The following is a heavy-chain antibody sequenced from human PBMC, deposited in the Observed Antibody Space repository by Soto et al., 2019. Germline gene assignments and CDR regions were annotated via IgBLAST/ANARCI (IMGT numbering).Heavy chain of an antibody. Sequence: QLQLQESGPGLVKPSETLSLTCTVSGDSISSSSYYWGWIRQPPGKGLEWIGSIFYTGSTYYNPSLKSRLPISLNPSKTQLSLKLSSVPAADTAVYYCASEQLVQGRDWFDPWGQGTLVTVSS. CDR3: ASEQLVQGRDWFDP. CDR2: IFYTGST. V-gene: IGHV4-39*01. CDR1: GDSISSSSYY. D-gene: IGHD6-13*01. J-gene: IGHJ5*02.